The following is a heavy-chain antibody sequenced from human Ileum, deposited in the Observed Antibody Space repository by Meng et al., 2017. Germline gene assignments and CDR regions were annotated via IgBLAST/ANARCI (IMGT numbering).Heavy chain of an antibody. Sequence: QVQLQESGPGPVKPSQTLSPPLTVSGCPISRGDYYWSGIRQPPGKGLEWIGYIYYSGSTYYNPSLKSRVTISVDTSKNQFSLKLSSVTAADTAVYYCARENTIFGVVWGGWFDPWGQGTLVTVSS. D-gene: IGHD3-3*01. CDR2: IYYSGST. CDR1: GCPISRGDYY. CDR3: ARENTIFGVVWGGWFDP. V-gene: IGHV4-30-4*01. J-gene: IGHJ5*02.